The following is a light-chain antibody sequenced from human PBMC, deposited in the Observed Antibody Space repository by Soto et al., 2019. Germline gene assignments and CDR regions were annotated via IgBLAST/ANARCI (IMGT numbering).Light chain of an antibody. Sequence: DIQMTQSPSSLSASVGDRVTITCWASQSIRDWLAWYQQKPGKAPKFLIYKASSLESGVPSRFSGSGSGTEFTLTISSLHADDFASYSGQQYDKYPWTFGQGTKVEVQ. CDR1: QSIRDW. CDR3: QQYDKYPWT. J-gene: IGKJ1*01. V-gene: IGKV1-5*03. CDR2: KAS.